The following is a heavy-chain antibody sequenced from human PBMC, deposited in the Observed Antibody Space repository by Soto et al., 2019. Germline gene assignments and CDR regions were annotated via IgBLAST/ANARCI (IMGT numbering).Heavy chain of an antibody. J-gene: IGHJ4*02. Sequence: PGESLKISCKGSGYSFTSYWISWVRQMPGKGLEWMGRIDPSDSYTNYSPSFQGHVTISADQSISTAYLQRSSLKASDXAMYXCARNDDYGGNSEVGTDYWGQXTLVTVSS. V-gene: IGHV5-10-1*01. CDR2: IDPSDSYT. D-gene: IGHD4-17*01. CDR3: ARNDDYGGNSEVGTDY. CDR1: GYSFTSYW.